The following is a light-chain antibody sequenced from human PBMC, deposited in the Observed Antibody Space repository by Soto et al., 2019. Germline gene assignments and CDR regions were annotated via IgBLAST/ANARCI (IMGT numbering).Light chain of an antibody. CDR3: QKYNSGPFT. CDR2: AAS. Sequence: DIQMTQSPSSRSASVGDRVTITCRARQDICNYLAWYQQKAGEVPKLLIYAASTLQPGVPSRFSGSGSGTDFTLTISSLQPEDVATYYCQKYNSGPFTFGPGTKVDIK. CDR1: QDICNY. J-gene: IGKJ3*01. V-gene: IGKV1-27*01.